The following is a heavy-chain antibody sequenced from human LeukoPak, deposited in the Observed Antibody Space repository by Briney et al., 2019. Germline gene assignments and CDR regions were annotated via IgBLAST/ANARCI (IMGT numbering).Heavy chain of an antibody. V-gene: IGHV4-59*08. J-gene: IGHJ4*02. D-gene: IGHD6-13*01. CDR3: ARSVGAAAHFDY. CDR2: IYYSGST. CDR1: GRHIHSYY. Sequence: SDPLSLPCTVSGRHIHSYYWLWLRQPPGKGLEWIGYIYYSGSTNYNPSLKSRVTMSVDTSKNQFSLNLSSVTAADTAVYYCARSVGAAAHFDYWGQGTLVTVSS.